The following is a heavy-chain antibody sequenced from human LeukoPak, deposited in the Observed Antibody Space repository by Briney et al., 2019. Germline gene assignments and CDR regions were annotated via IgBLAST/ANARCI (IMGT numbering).Heavy chain of an antibody. D-gene: IGHD5-12*01. J-gene: IGHJ5*02. Sequence: SETLSLTCSVSGASISSHYWSWIRQPPGRGLEWIGYIYYSGRTNYNPSLKSRVTISIDTSRNQFSLKMSSVTAADTAVYYCARDYGGSGRSGYVSPWGQGTLVTVSS. CDR1: GASISSHY. CDR3: ARDYGGSGRSGYVSP. V-gene: IGHV4-59*11. CDR2: IYYSGRT.